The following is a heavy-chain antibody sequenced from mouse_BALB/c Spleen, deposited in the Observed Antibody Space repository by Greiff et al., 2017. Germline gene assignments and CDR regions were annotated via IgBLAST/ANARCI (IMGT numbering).Heavy chain of an antibody. J-gene: IGHJ2*01. CDR3: ARMAHYFDY. V-gene: IGHV2-2*02. Sequence: QVQLQQSGPGLVQPSQSLSITCTVSGFSLTSYGVHWVRQSPGKGLEWLGVIWSGGSTDYNAAFISRLSISKDNSKSQVFFKMNSLQANDTAIYYCARMAHYFDYWGQGTTLTVSS. CDR1: GFSLTSYG. CDR2: IWSGGST.